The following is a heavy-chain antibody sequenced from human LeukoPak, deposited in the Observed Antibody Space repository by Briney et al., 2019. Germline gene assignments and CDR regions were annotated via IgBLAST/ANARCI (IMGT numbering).Heavy chain of an antibody. J-gene: IGHJ6*04. CDR1: GFTFSSYG. D-gene: IGHD3-10*01. Sequence: PGGSLRLSCAASGFTFSSYGMSWVRQAPGKGLEWVSAISGSGGSTYYADSVKGRFTISRDNSKNTLYLQMNSLRAEDTAVYYCAKGSTIGSGSYTDVWGKGTTVTISS. V-gene: IGHV3-23*01. CDR2: ISGSGGST. CDR3: AKGSTIGSGSYTDV.